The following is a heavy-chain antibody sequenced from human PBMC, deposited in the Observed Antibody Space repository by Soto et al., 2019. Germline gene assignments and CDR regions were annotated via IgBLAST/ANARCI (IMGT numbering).Heavy chain of an antibody. CDR2: IYYSGST. D-gene: IGHD2-2*01. CDR3: ARSGIVVVPAASTRDYYYGMDV. CDR1: GGSISSGGYY. V-gene: IGHV4-31*03. Sequence: QVQLQESGPGLVKPSQTLSLTCTVSGGSISSGGYYWSWIRQHPGKGLEWIGYIYYSGSTYYNPSLQGRVTISVDTSKNQFSLKLSSVTAADTAVYYCARSGIVVVPAASTRDYYYGMDVWGQGTTVTVSS. J-gene: IGHJ6*02.